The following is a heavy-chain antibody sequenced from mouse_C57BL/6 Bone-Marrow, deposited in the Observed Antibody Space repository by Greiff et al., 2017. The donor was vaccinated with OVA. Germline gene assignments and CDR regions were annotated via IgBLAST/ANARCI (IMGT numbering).Heavy chain of an antibody. CDR3: TADGSYARYY. Sequence: VQLQQSGAELVRPGASVKLSCTASGFNIKDDYMHWVKQRPEQGLEWIGWIDPENGDTEYASKFQGKATITADTSTNTAYLQLSSLTSEDTAVYYCTADGSYARYYGGQGTSVTVSS. CDR1: GFNIKDDY. V-gene: IGHV14-4*01. J-gene: IGHJ4*01. CDR2: IDPENGDT. D-gene: IGHD2-3*01.